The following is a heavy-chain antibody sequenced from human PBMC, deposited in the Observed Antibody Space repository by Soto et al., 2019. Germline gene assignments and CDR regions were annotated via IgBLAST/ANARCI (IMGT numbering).Heavy chain of an antibody. CDR1: GFTFSTYG. CDR2: ISYDGSNK. CDR3: AKVFSYSVIDY. J-gene: IGHJ4*02. D-gene: IGHD5-18*01. Sequence: QVQLVESGGGVVQPGRSLRLSCAASGFTFSTYGMHWVRQAPGKGLEWVAVISYDGSNKYYADSVKGRFTISRDNSKNTLYLQMSSRRAEDTAVYYCAKVFSYSVIDYWGQGTLVTVSS. V-gene: IGHV3-30*18.